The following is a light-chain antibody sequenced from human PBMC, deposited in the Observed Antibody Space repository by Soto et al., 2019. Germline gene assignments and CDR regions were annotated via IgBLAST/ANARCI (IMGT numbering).Light chain of an antibody. V-gene: IGKV3-15*01. Sequence: EVVMTQSPATLSVSPGERVTLSCRASQRISNNVAWYQQRPGQTPRLLIYGASTRASGVPARFSGSGFGADFTLTISGLQSEDFATYYCQQSYSTPRTFGQGTKVDIK. CDR3: QQSYSTPRT. CDR1: QRISNN. CDR2: GAS. J-gene: IGKJ1*01.